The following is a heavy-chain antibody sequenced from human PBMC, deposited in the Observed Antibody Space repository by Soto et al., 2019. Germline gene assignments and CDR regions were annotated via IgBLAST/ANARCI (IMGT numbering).Heavy chain of an antibody. D-gene: IGHD2-21*01. V-gene: IGHV3-23*01. CDR3: AKDTVAIRSFYFDS. J-gene: IGHJ4*02. Sequence: SGGSLRLSCAASGFTFSSYAMSWVRQAPGKGLEWVSAISGSGGSTYYADSVKGRFTISRDNSKNTLYLQMHSLGVEDTAVYFCAKDTVAIRSFYFDSWAQGTLVTVSS. CDR1: GFTFSSYA. CDR2: ISGSGGST.